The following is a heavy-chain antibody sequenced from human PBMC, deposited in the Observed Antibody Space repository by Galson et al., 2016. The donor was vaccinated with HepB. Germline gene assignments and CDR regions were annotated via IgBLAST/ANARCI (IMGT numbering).Heavy chain of an antibody. J-gene: IGHJ3*02. CDR3: ARPLNYDDSSGYTFDI. CDR1: GYSFTSYG. V-gene: IGHV1-18*01. CDR2: ISAYNRNT. Sequence: SVKVSCKASGYSFTSYGIGWVRQAPGQGLEWMGWISAYNRNTKHAQKFQGRVTMTTDTSTSTAYMELRSRRYDDTAVYYCARPLNYDDSSGYTFDIWGQGTMVTVSS. D-gene: IGHD3-22*01.